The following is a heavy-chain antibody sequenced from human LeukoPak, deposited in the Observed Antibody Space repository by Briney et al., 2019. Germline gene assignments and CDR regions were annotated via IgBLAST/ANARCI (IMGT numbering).Heavy chain of an antibody. CDR1: GFSFSSYG. D-gene: IGHD2-15*01. V-gene: IGHV3-33*07. J-gene: IGHJ1*01. Sequence: PGGSLRLSCAASGFSFSSYGMYWVRQAQGKGLEWVAVIWCDGSNKYYGDPVKGRFTISRDNSKNTLYLQMNSLRAEDAAVYHCAQQVGYCSSGNCYFTYWGQGTLVTVSS. CDR2: IWCDGSNK. CDR3: AQQVGYCSSGNCYFTY.